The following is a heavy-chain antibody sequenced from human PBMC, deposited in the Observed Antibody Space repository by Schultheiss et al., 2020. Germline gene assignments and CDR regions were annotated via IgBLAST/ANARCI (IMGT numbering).Heavy chain of an antibody. D-gene: IGHD3-3*01. CDR3: ARVRVNYDFWSGYYSGDWFDP. CDR1: GFTFSGSA. J-gene: IGHJ5*02. Sequence: GGSLRLSCAASGFTFSGSAMHWVRQAPGKGLEWVAVISYDGSNKYYADSVKGRFTISRDNAKNSLYLQMNSLRAEDTAVYYCARVRVNYDFWSGYYSGDWFDPWGQGTLVTVSS. CDR2: ISYDGSNK. V-gene: IGHV3-30*04.